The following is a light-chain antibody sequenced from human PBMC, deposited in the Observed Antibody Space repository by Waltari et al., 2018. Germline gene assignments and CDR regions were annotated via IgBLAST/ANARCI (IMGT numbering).Light chain of an antibody. Sequence: IQLTQSPSSLSACVADRVTISCRASQGIRTYVAWYQQKLGEAPKLLIYGASTLQSGVPLRFSGSGSGTDFTLTISSLQPEDFATHYCQQLNSYPALTFGGGTKVYIK. J-gene: IGKJ4*01. CDR2: GAS. V-gene: IGKV1-9*01. CDR1: QGIRTY. CDR3: QQLNSYPALT.